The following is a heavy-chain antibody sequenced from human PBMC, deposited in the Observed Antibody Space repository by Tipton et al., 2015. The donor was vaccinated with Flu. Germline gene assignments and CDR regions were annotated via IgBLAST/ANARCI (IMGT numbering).Heavy chain of an antibody. CDR3: ASGHYDVNGKEGFLGF. J-gene: IGHJ4*02. CDR1: GASISSHTYF. Sequence: TLSLTCTVSGASISSHTYFWNWIRQPAGKGLEWIGRIYTSGNTIYNPSLKSRLTMSVDPSKNQFSLKLTSVTAADTAVYYCASGHYDVNGKEGFLGFWGQGTLVTVSS. CDR2: IYTSGNT. D-gene: IGHD3-16*01. V-gene: IGHV4-61*02.